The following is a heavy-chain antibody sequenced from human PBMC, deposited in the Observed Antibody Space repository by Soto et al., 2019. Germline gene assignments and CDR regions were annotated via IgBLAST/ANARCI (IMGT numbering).Heavy chain of an antibody. CDR1: GCTFSSYA. J-gene: IGHJ4*02. V-gene: IGHV1-69*13. CDR2: IIPIFGTA. CDR3: ARLGVDTVMGPDDY. D-gene: IGHD5-18*01. Sequence: SVKVSCKASGCTFSSYAISWVRQAPGQGLEWMGGIIPIFGTANYAQKFQGRVTITADESTSTAYMELRSLRSEDTAVYYCARLGVDTVMGPDDYWGQGNXVTVSS.